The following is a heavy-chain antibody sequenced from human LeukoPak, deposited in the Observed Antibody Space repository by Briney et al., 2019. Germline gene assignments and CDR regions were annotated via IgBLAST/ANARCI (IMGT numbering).Heavy chain of an antibody. Sequence: PGGSLRLSCAASGFTFSSYAMSWVRQAPGKGLEWVSAISGSGGSTYYADSVKGRFTISRDNSKNTLYLQMNSLRAEDTAVYYCAKRDDSYYYSYMDVWGKGTTVTVSS. J-gene: IGHJ6*03. V-gene: IGHV3-23*01. D-gene: IGHD5-24*01. CDR3: AKRDDSYYYSYMDV. CDR2: ISGSGGST. CDR1: GFTFSSYA.